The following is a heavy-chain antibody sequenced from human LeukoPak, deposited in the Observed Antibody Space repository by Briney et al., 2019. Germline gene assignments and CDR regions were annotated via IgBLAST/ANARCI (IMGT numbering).Heavy chain of an antibody. J-gene: IGHJ4*02. D-gene: IGHD5-18*01. CDR1: GGSISSSSYY. V-gene: IGHV4-39*01. CDR3: ARHLGYSYGVLSY. Sequence: SETLSLTCTVSGGSISSSSYYWGWIRQPPGKGLEWIGSIYYSGSTNYNPSLKSRVTISVDTSKNQFSLKLSSVTAADTAVYYCARHLGYSYGVLSYWGQGTLVTVSS. CDR2: IYYSGST.